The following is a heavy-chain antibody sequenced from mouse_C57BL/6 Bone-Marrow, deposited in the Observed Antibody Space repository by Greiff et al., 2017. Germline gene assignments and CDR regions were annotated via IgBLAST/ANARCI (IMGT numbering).Heavy chain of an antibody. CDR1: GFTFSDYG. Sequence: EVKVVESGGGLVKPGGSLKLSCAASGFTFSDYGMHWVRQAPEKGLEWVAYISSGSSTIYYADTVKGRFTISRDNAKNTLFLQMTSLRSEDTAMYYCARADYYGSSYGYWYFDVWGTGTTVTVSS. CDR2: ISSGSSTI. D-gene: IGHD1-1*01. V-gene: IGHV5-17*01. J-gene: IGHJ1*03. CDR3: ARADYYGSSYGYWYFDV.